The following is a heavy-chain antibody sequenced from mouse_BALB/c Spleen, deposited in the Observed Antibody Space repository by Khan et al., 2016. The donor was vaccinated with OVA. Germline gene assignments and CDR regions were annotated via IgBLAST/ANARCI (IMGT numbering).Heavy chain of an antibody. Sequence: QVRLQQSGAELVRPGSSVKFSCKASGYTFSSSWMNWVKQRPGQGLEWIGQIFPGNDGTKYNGTFKGNATLIADKSSRTAYMQLPSLPSEDSAVFSYERYYGSRFAYWGQGTLVTVSA. CDR1: GYTFSSSW. V-gene: IGHV1-80*01. D-gene: IGHD1-1*01. CDR3: ERYYGSRFAY. CDR2: IFPGNDGT. J-gene: IGHJ3*01.